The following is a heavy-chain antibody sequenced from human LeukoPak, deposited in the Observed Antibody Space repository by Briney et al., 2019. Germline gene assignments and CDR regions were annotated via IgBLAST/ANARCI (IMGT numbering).Heavy chain of an antibody. D-gene: IGHD6-13*01. V-gene: IGHV3-48*03. CDR2: ISSSGSTI. Sequence: PGGPLRLSCAASGFTFSSYEMNWVRQAPGKGLEWVSYISSSGSTIYYADSVKGRFTISRDNAKNSLYLQMNSLRAEDTAVYYCAKELSSSWYYPNDAFDIWGQGTMVTVSS. J-gene: IGHJ3*02. CDR1: GFTFSSYE. CDR3: AKELSSSWYYPNDAFDI.